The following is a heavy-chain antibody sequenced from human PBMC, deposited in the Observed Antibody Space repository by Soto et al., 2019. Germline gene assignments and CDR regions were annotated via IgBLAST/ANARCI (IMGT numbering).Heavy chain of an antibody. CDR2: IIHIFGTA. CDR1: LCTFSIYA. D-gene: IGHD2-8*01. J-gene: IGHJ4*02. CDR3: AIGNGVCYTGCHAVSFDY. Sequence: VNVSFKTSLCTFSIYAISGLGQPPARVGEGMGGIIHIFGTANYAQKFQGRVTITADESTSTAYMELRSLRSEDTDVYYCAIGNGVCYTGCHAVSFDYWGQGTLVTVSS. V-gene: IGHV1-69*13.